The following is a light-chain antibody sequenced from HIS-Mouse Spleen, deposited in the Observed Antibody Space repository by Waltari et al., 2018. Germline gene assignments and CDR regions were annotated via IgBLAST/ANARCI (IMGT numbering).Light chain of an antibody. CDR1: PSVLYSSNNNNY. CDR2: WAS. CDR3: QQYYSTPWT. Sequence: DIVMTQSPDSLAVSLGARATINCKSSPSVLYSSNNNNYLAWYQQKPGKPPKLLIYWASTREPGVPDRFSGSGSGTDFTRTISSLQAEDVAVYYCQQYYSTPWTFGQGTKVEIK. V-gene: IGKV4-1*01. J-gene: IGKJ1*01.